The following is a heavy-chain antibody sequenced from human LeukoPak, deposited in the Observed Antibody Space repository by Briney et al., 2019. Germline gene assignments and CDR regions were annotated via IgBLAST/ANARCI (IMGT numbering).Heavy chain of an antibody. V-gene: IGHV1-18*01. Sequence: ASVKVSCKASDYTFTSYGISWVRQAPGQGLEWMGWISAYNGNTNYAQKLQGRVTMTTDTSTSTAYMELRSLRSDDTAVYYCARATPGYSSPGYYYYMDVWGKGTTVTVSS. CDR2: ISAYNGNT. D-gene: IGHD3-9*01. J-gene: IGHJ6*03. CDR1: DYTFTSYG. CDR3: ARATPGYSSPGYYYYMDV.